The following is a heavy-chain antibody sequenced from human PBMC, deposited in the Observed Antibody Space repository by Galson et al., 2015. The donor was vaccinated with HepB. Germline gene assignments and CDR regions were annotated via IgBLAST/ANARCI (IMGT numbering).Heavy chain of an antibody. CDR3: ARDSRLELRLNNYFSYGMDV. Sequence: SVKVSCKASGYTFTSYGISWVRQAPGQGLEWMGWISAYNRDTNYAQKFQGRVTMTADASTGTAYLELRNLRSDDTAVYYCARDSRLELRLNNYFSYGMDVWGQGSAVTVSS. J-gene: IGHJ6*02. CDR2: ISAYNRDT. CDR1: GYTFTSYG. V-gene: IGHV1-18*01. D-gene: IGHD1-7*01.